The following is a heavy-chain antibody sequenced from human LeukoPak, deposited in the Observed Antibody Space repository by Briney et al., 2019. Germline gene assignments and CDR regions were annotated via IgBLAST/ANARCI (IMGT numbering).Heavy chain of an antibody. J-gene: IGHJ6*03. Sequence: GGSLRLSCAASGFTFSSYGMSWVRQAPGKGLEWVSAISGSGGSTYYADSVKGRFSISRDSSKNILYLQVNSLRAEDTAVYYCAKDRCSNGIGCYYYYMDVWGKGTTVTISS. CDR3: AKDRCSNGIGCYYYYMDV. CDR1: GFTFSSYG. D-gene: IGHD2-8*01. CDR2: ISGSGGST. V-gene: IGHV3-23*01.